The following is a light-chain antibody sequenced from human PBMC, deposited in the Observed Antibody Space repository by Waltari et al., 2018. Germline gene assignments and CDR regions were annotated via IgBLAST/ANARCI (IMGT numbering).Light chain of an antibody. Sequence: QSALTQPASVSGSPGQSITISCTGSSRDIGGYYSVSWYQQHPGKAPKLIIYEDSNRPSGISNRFSASKSGNTASLTISGLQAEDEADYYCTSLTSYTTLYVFGTGTTVTVL. CDR2: EDS. CDR3: TSLTSYTTLYV. J-gene: IGLJ1*01. CDR1: SRDIGGYYS. V-gene: IGLV2-14*03.